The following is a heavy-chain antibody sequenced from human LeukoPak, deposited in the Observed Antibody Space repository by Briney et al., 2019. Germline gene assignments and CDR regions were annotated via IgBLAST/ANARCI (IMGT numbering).Heavy chain of an antibody. CDR2: ISWNSGTM. D-gene: IGHD6-13*01. CDR1: GFTFDDYA. J-gene: IGHJ4*02. CDR3: AKDKIAAEGYYFDY. Sequence: GGSLRLSCAASGFTFDDYAMHWVRQAPGKGLEWVSGISWNSGTMGYADSVKGRFTISRDNAKNSLYLQMNSLRAEDTALYYCAKDKIAAEGYYFDYWGQGTLVTVSS. V-gene: IGHV3-9*01.